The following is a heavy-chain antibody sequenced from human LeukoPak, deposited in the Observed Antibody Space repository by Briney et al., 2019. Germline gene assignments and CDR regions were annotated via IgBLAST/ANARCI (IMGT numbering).Heavy chain of an antibody. CDR2: IYPGDSDT. CDR1: GYSFTDYW. J-gene: IGHJ4*02. V-gene: IGHV5-51*01. Sequence: GESLKISCKGSGYSFTDYWIGWVRQMPGKGLEWMGIIYPGDSDTKYGPSFQGPVTISADKSISTAYLQWSSLKASDTAMYYCARLGGANSFGYWGQGTLVTVSS. CDR3: ARLGGANSFGY. D-gene: IGHD4/OR15-4a*01.